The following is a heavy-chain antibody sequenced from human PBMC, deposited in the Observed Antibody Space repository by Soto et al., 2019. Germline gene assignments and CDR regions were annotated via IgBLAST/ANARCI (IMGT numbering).Heavy chain of an antibody. D-gene: IGHD2-2*01. V-gene: IGHV3-23*01. Sequence: GGSLRLACAACGLTFRRQAMSWVRRAQGKGMEWVSGISDSGGRTYYADSVKGRLTISRDNSNNTMYLQVDRLRADDTAVYFCAKQGCHLLSRWFFDFWGPGTLVTVSS. CDR3: AKQGCHLLSRWFFDF. CDR1: GLTFRRQA. CDR2: ISDSGGRT. J-gene: IGHJ4*02.